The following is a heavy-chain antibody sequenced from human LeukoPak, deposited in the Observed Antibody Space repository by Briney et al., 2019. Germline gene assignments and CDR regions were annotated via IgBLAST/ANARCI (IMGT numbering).Heavy chain of an antibody. J-gene: IGHJ4*02. CDR2: IYSSGST. V-gene: IGHV4-4*07. CDR1: GGSISSYY. CDR3: ARESRRSYCNEY. D-gene: IGHD3-10*01. Sequence: PSETLSLTCTVSGGSISSYYWSWIRQPAGKGLGWIGRIYSSGSTNYSPSLKSRVTMSVDTSKNQFSLKLSSVTAADTAAYYCARESRRSYCNEYWGQGTLVTVSS.